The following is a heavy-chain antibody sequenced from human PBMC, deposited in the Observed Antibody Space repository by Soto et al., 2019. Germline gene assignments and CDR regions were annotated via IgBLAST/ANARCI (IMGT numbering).Heavy chain of an antibody. CDR2: IYYSGST. J-gene: IGHJ4*02. V-gene: IGHV4-30-4*08. D-gene: IGHD3-9*01. Sequence: SETLSLTCTVSGGSVSSRSYFWGWIRQPPGKGLEWIGYIYYSGSTYYNPSLKSRVTISVDTSKNQFSLKLSSVTAADTAVYYCARAFDILTSYYFDYWGQGTLVTVSS. CDR1: GGSVSSRSYF. CDR3: ARAFDILTSYYFDY.